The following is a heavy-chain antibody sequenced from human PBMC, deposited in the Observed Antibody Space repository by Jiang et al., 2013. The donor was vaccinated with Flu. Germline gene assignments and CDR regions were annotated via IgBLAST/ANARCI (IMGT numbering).Heavy chain of an antibody. CDR3: AREDDYGGNSPDY. CDR2: INTNTGNP. J-gene: IGHJ4*02. Sequence: GQGLEWMGWINTNTGNPTYAQGFTGRFVFSLDTSVSTAYLQICSLKAEDTAVYYCAREDDYGGNSPDYWGQGTLVTVSS. V-gene: IGHV7-4-1*01. D-gene: IGHD4-23*01.